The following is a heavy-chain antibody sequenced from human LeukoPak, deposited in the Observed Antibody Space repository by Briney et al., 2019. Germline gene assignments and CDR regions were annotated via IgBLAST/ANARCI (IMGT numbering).Heavy chain of an antibody. Sequence: SETLSLTCTVSGYSISSGFYWGWIRQPPGKGLEWIGSIFHTGSTYYNPSLKSRVTISGDTSKNQFSLKLSSVTAADTAVYYCARVEFVVAATHGGWFDPWGQGTLVTVSS. CDR3: ARVEFVVAATHGGWFDP. CDR2: IFHTGST. J-gene: IGHJ5*02. V-gene: IGHV4-38-2*02. CDR1: GYSISSGFY. D-gene: IGHD2-15*01.